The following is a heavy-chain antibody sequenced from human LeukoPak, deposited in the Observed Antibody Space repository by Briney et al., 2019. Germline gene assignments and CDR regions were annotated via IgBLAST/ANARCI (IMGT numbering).Heavy chain of an antibody. CDR1: GYTFTSYY. D-gene: IGHD1-26*01. CDR2: VNPNGGST. CDR3: ARNALAWELRNSYYYYYYMDV. V-gene: IGHV1-46*01. J-gene: IGHJ6*03. Sequence: AASVKVSCKASGYTFTSYYIHWVRQAPGQGLEWMGIVNPNGGSTNYAQKFQGRVTMTRDMSTSTVYMGLSSLRSEDTAVYYCARNALAWELRNSYYYYYYMDVWGKGTTVTISS.